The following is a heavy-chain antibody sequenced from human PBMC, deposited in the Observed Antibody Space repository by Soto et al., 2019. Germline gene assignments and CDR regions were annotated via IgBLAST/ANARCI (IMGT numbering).Heavy chain of an antibody. Sequence: EVQLVESGGGLVQPGGSLRLSWSASGFTFSSYWMHWVRQAPGKGLVWVSRINIDGITSYADSVKGRFTISRDNAKNTLYLQMNTLGAGDTAVYYCARGDGDNYDGHGYLARHWGQGTLVTVSS. CDR1: GFTFSSYW. J-gene: IGHJ4*02. V-gene: IGHV3-74*01. CDR3: ARGDGDNYDGHGYLARH. D-gene: IGHD3-22*01. CDR2: INIDGIT.